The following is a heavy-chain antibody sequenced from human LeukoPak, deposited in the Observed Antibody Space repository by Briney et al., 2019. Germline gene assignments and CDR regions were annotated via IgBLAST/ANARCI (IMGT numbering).Heavy chain of an antibody. Sequence: PSETLSLTCTVSGGSISSYYWSWIRQPPGKGLEWIGYIYYSGSTNYNPSLKSRDTISVDTSKNQFSLKLSSVTAADTAVYYCARVGDFWSGYPNWYFDLWGRGTLVTVSS. D-gene: IGHD3-3*01. CDR2: IYYSGST. V-gene: IGHV4-59*01. J-gene: IGHJ2*01. CDR1: GGSISSYY. CDR3: ARVGDFWSGYPNWYFDL.